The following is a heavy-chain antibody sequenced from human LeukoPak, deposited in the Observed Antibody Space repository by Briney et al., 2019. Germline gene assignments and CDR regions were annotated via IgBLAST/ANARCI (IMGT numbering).Heavy chain of an antibody. D-gene: IGHD2-21*01. J-gene: IGHJ5*02. V-gene: IGHV5-51*01. CDR3: ASARRGDYYWWFDP. CDR2: IYPDNSNT. CDR1: GYSFTGYW. Sequence: GESLKISCKGSGYSFTGYWIGWVRQMPGKGLEWMGIIYPDNSNTRYSPSFQGQVSISADKSINAAYLHWSSLRASDTAIYYRASARRGDYYWWFDPWGQGTLVTVSS.